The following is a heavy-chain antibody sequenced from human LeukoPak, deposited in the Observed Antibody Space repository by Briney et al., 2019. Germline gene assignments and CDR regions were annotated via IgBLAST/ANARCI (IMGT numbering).Heavy chain of an antibody. D-gene: IGHD3-22*01. V-gene: IGHV3-21*01. Sequence: GGSLRLSCAASGFTFSSYSMNWVRQAPGKGLEWVSSISSSSSYIYYADSVKGRFTISRDNAKNSLYLQMNSLRAEDTAVYYCARIKLGVIRGSWFDPWGQGTLVTVSS. J-gene: IGHJ5*02. CDR2: ISSSSSYI. CDR3: ARIKLGVIRGSWFDP. CDR1: GFTFSSYS.